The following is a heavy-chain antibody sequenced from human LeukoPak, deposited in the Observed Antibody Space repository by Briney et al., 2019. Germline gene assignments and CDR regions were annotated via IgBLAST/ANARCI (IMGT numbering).Heavy chain of an antibody. Sequence: GESLNISCQASGSSLTNYGFGWARQMHGRGLECMRIIYPGDSDTRSIPSFQGQVTISADKSISTAYLQWNSLKASDTAMYYCARRSISAAGYDYWGLGTLVTVSS. CDR2: IYPGDSDT. CDR3: ARRSISAAGYDY. V-gene: IGHV5-51*01. J-gene: IGHJ4*02. CDR1: GSSLTNYG. D-gene: IGHD6-13*01.